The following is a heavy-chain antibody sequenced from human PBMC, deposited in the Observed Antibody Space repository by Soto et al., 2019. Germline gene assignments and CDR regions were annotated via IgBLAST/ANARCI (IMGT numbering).Heavy chain of an antibody. D-gene: IGHD6-19*01. CDR3: ESDVYGCGWYVWLAL. CDR2: IYYSGST. J-gene: IGHJ5*02. CDR1: GGSISSYY. V-gene: IGHV4-59*01. Sequence: HVQLQESRPGLVKPSETLSLTCTVSGGSISSYYWSWIRQPPGKGLEWIGYIYYSGSTNYNPSLSARGTITVDPARIQCCRKLSAVTAADTGVDYCESDVYGCGWYVWLALRGQGALVTVFS.